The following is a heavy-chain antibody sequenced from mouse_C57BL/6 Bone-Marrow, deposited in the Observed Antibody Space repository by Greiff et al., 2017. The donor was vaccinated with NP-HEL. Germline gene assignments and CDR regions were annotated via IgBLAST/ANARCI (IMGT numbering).Heavy chain of an antibody. CDR3: ARIGYYAAWFAY. D-gene: IGHD2-3*01. CDR1: GYTFTDYY. CDR2: IYPGSGNT. Sequence: QVHVKQSGAELVRPGASVKLSCKASGYTFTDYYINWVKQRPGQGLEWIARIYPGSGNTYYNEKFKGKATLTAEKSSSTAYMQLSSLTSEDSAVYFCARIGYYAAWFAYWGQGTLVTVSA. V-gene: IGHV1-76*01. J-gene: IGHJ3*01.